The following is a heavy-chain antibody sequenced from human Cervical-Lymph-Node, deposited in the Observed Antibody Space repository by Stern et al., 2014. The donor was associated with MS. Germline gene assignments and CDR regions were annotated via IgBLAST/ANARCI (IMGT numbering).Heavy chain of an antibody. V-gene: IGHV3-11*01. J-gene: IGHJ4*02. CDR1: GLIFSDSY. D-gene: IGHD4-17*01. Sequence: DQLVESGGGLVKPGGSLRLSCAASGLIFSDSYMAWIRQAPGKGLEWLSYITNSGTNVEYADSVKGRFTISRDNAKNSLYLQMNSLRAEDTAVYYCARDREGDYWSFENWGQGTLVTVSS. CDR3: ARDREGDYWSFEN. CDR2: ITNSGTNV.